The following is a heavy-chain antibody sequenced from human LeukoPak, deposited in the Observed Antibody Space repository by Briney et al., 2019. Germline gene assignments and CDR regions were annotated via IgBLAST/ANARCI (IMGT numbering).Heavy chain of an antibody. CDR3: AKVPRGSGRTNGNY. CDR1: GFTFSSYG. Sequence: QTGGSLRLSCAASGFTFSSYGMSWVRQAPGKGLEWVSAISGSGGSTYYADSVKGRFTISRDNSKNTLYLQMNSLRAEDTAVYYCAKVPRGSGRTNGNYWGQGTLVTVSS. V-gene: IGHV3-23*01. J-gene: IGHJ4*02. CDR2: ISGSGGST. D-gene: IGHD6-19*01.